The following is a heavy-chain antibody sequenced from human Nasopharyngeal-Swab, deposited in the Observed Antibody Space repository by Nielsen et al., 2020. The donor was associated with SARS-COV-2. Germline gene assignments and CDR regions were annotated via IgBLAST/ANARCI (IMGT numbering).Heavy chain of an antibody. D-gene: IGHD3-22*01. CDR1: GFTFSSYW. J-gene: IGHJ3*01. Sequence: GESLKISCAASGFTFSSYWMSWVRQAPGKGLEWVALISFDGTNKYYAGSVRGRFTISRDTSKDTLYLQMDRLRAEDTAVYYCVRDRDIFGYDSSGYYGADAFDLWGQGTMVTVSS. V-gene: IGHV3-30*03. CDR2: ISFDGTNK. CDR3: VRDRDIFGYDSSGYYGADAFDL.